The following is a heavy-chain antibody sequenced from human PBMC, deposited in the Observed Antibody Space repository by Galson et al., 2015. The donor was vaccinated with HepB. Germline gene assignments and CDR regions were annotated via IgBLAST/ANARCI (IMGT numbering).Heavy chain of an antibody. CDR2: IWYDGSNK. J-gene: IGHJ4*02. Sequence: SLRLSCAASGFTFSSYGMHWVRQAPGKGLEWVVVIWYDGSNKYYADSVKGRFTISRDNSKNTLYLQMNSLRAEDTAVYYCARDVRGELYSSSEGDWGQGTLVTVSS. CDR3: ARDVRGELYSSSEGD. D-gene: IGHD6-19*01. V-gene: IGHV3-33*08. CDR1: GFTFSSYG.